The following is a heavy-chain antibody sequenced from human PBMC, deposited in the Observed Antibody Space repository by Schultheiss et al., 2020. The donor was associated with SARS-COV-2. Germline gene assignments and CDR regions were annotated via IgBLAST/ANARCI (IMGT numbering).Heavy chain of an antibody. CDR2: IYYSGNA. V-gene: IGHV4-30-4*08. CDR3: ARRFRGKGILVPGWPYDY. Sequence: SETLSLTCAVSGGSISSGGYSWSWIRQPPGKDLEWIGYIYYSGNAYYNPSLKGRITISIDTSKNQFSLQLTSVTAADTAVYYCARRFRGKGILVPGWPYDYWGQGTLVTVSS. CDR1: GGSISSGGYS. D-gene: IGHD3-10*01. J-gene: IGHJ4*02.